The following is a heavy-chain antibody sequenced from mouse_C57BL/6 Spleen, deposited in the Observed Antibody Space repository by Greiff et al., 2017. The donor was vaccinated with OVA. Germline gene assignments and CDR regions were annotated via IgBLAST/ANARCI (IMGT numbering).Heavy chain of an antibody. D-gene: IGHD2-10*02. CDR3: ARSIGYGNLDY. CDR1: GYTFTSYW. V-gene: IGHV1-50*01. CDR2: IDPSDSYT. J-gene: IGHJ2*01. Sequence: QVHVKQPGAELVKPGASVKLSCKASGYTFTSYWMQWVKQRPGQGLEWIGEIDPSDSYTNYNQKFKGKATLTVDTSSSTAYMQLSSLTSEDSAVYYCARSIGYGNLDYWGQGTTLTVSS.